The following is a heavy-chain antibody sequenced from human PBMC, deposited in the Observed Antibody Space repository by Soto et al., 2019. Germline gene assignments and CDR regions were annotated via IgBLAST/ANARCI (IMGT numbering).Heavy chain of an antibody. D-gene: IGHD2-21*02. Sequence: PGGSLRLSCAASGFTFSSYGMHWVRQAPGKGLEWVAVIWYDGSNKYYADSAKGRFTISRDNSKNTLYLQMNSLRAEDTAVYYCAREDHNIVVVTAIRPLDYWGQGTLVTVSP. CDR1: GFTFSSYG. CDR2: IWYDGSNK. J-gene: IGHJ4*02. CDR3: AREDHNIVVVTAIRPLDY. V-gene: IGHV3-33*01.